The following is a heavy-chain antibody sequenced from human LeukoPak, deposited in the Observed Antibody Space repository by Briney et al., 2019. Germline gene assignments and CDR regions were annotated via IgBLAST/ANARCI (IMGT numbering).Heavy chain of an antibody. CDR3: ARDHPTPTTGYMDV. Sequence: SQSLSLTCTVSGGSISSGNYYWSSIRQPAGKGLEWIGRIYTSGSTNYDPSLKSRVTISADTSKNQFSLRLSSVTAADTAVYYCARDHPTPTTGYMDVWGKGTTVTVSS. V-gene: IGHV4-61*02. CDR1: GGSISSGNYY. D-gene: IGHD1-26*01. J-gene: IGHJ6*03. CDR2: IYTSGST.